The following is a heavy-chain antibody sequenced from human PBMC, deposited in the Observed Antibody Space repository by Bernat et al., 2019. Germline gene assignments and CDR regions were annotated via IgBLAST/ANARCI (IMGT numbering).Heavy chain of an antibody. J-gene: IGHJ3*02. D-gene: IGHD4-17*01. V-gene: IGHV3-7*03. Sequence: EVQLVESGGGLVQPGGSLRLSCAASGFTFNTYWMTWVRQTPGKGLEWVANIKQDGSEKYYVDSVKGRFTIARDNAKNSLYLQMTSLRADDTAVYYCARVDTVTFRDAFDIWGQGTMVTVS. CDR2: IKQDGSEK. CDR3: ARVDTVTFRDAFDI. CDR1: GFTFNTYW.